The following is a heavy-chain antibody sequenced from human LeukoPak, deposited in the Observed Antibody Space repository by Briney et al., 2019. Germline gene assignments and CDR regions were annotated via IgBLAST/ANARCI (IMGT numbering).Heavy chain of an antibody. CDR1: GGSISSSSYY. V-gene: IGHV4-39*05. D-gene: IGHD2-15*01. J-gene: IGHJ6*03. Sequence: SETPSLTCTVSGGSISSSSYYWGWIRQPPGKGLEWIGSIYYSGSTYYNPSLKSRVTISVDTSKNQFSLKLSSVTAADTAVYYCAKNGDRGAYCSGGTCYPYYYYYMDVWGKGTTVTISS. CDR3: AKNGDRGAYCSGGTCYPYYYYYMDV. CDR2: IYYSGST.